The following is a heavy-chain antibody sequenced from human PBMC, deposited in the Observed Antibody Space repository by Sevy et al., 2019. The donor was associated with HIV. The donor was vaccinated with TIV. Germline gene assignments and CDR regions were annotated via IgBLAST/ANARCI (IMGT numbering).Heavy chain of an antibody. Sequence: ETLSLTCTVSGASISDFYWGWIRQPAGRGLEWIGRIHTNEKTDYNPSLKSRVTMSVDTSRNQFSLRLTSVTAADSAVYYCARGLGYNWFDPWGQGTLVTVSS. CDR3: ARGLGYNWFDP. D-gene: IGHD3-16*01. J-gene: IGHJ5*02. CDR2: IHTNEKT. CDR1: GASISDFY. V-gene: IGHV4-4*07.